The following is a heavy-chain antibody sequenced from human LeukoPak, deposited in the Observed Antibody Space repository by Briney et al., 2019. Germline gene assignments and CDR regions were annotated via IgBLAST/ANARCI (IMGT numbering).Heavy chain of an antibody. V-gene: IGHV7-4-1*02. D-gene: IGHD1-26*01. CDR2: INTTTGSP. CDR1: GYIFTNYE. Sequence: GASVKVSCKASGYIFTNYEMNWVRQAPGQGLEWMGWINTTTGSPPYAQGFTGRFVFSLDTSVSTTYLQISSLEAEDTAVYYCARTVLGATGYFDYWGQGTLVTVSS. CDR3: ARTVLGATGYFDY. J-gene: IGHJ4*02.